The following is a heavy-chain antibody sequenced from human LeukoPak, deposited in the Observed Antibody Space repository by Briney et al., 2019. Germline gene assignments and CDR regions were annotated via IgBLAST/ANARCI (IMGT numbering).Heavy chain of an antibody. CDR3: ASPGYSYGPYYYYYGMDV. CDR1: GYTFTGYY. CDR2: INPNSGGT. Sequence: ASVKVSCKASGYTFTGYYMHWVRQAPEHGLQWMGWINPNSGGTNYAQKFQGRVTMTRDTSISTAYMELSRPRSDDTAVYYCASPGYSYGPYYYYYGMDVWGQGTTVTVSS. V-gene: IGHV1-2*02. J-gene: IGHJ6*02. D-gene: IGHD5-18*01.